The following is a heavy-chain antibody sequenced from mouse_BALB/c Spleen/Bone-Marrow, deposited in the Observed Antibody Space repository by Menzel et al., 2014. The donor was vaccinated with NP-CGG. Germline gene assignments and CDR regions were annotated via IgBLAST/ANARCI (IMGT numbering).Heavy chain of an antibody. V-gene: IGHV1-7*01. CDR3: ARPITTGIQTWFAY. J-gene: IGHJ3*01. D-gene: IGHD2-4*01. CDR2: INPSSGYT. CDR1: GYTFTSYW. Sequence: LVESGAELAKPGASVKMSCKASGYTFTSYWMHWVKQRPGQGLEWIGNINPSSGYTEYNQKFKDKATLTADKSSSTAYMQLNSLTSEDPAVYYCARPITTGIQTWFAYWGQGILVTVSA.